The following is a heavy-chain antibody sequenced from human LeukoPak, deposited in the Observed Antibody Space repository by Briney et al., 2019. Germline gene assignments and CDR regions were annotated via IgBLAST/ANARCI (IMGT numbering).Heavy chain of an antibody. CDR1: GFTFSSYW. V-gene: IGHV3-7*01. D-gene: IGHD6-13*01. CDR3: AREGAAALSSSDY. Sequence: GGSLRLSCAASGFTFSSYWMRWVRQAPGKGLEWVANIKQDGSEKYYVDSVKGRFTISRDNAKNSLYLQMNSLRAEDTAVYYCAREGAAALSSSDYWGQGTLVTVSS. CDR2: IKQDGSEK. J-gene: IGHJ4*02.